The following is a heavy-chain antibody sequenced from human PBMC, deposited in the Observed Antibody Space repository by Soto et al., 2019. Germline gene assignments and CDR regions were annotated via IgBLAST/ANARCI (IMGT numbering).Heavy chain of an antibody. CDR1: GYTFSSSG. D-gene: IGHD5-12*01. Sequence: ASVKVSCKASGYTFSSSGFTWVRQAPGQGLEWMGWISANSGNTNYAQKLQGRVTMTTDTSTSTAYMELRGLRPEDTAVHYCAREWSVANPGYWGQGTQVTVSS. CDR3: AREWSVANPGY. CDR2: ISANSGNT. V-gene: IGHV1-18*01. J-gene: IGHJ4*02.